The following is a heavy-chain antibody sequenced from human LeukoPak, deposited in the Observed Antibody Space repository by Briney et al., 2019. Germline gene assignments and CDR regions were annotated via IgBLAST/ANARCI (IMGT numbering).Heavy chain of an antibody. J-gene: IGHJ4*02. CDR1: GYTFTNYG. D-gene: IGHD3-22*01. Sequence: ASVKVSCKASGYTFTNYGINWMRQAPGQGLEWMGWISGYDGKTNYAQNFQGRVAMTTDTSTSTVYVELRSLGSDDTAVYYCARDPDSSGYYGPLDYWGQGTLVTVSS. V-gene: IGHV1-18*01. CDR2: ISGYDGKT. CDR3: ARDPDSSGYYGPLDY.